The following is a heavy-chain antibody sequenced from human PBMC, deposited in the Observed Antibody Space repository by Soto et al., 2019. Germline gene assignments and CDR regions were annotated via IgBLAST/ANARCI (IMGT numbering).Heavy chain of an antibody. CDR3: ARPGSGYDVLTGRYFYYYHTVDV. Sequence: PVGSLRLSCAASGFIFSTYAMHWVRQPPGKGLEWVAVISYDGNTKDYADSLKGRFSISRDNSRNTVYLQMSSLRTEDTAVYYCARPGSGYDVLTGRYFYYYHTVDVWGQGTTVTVSS. D-gene: IGHD3-9*01. CDR2: ISYDGNTK. V-gene: IGHV3-30-3*01. CDR1: GFIFSTYA. J-gene: IGHJ6*02.